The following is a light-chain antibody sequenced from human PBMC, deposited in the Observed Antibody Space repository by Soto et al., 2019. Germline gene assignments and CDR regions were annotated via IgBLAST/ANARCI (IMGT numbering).Light chain of an antibody. Sequence: EVVLTQSPATLSLSPGERATLSCRTSQYIGYNFAWFQQKPGQTPRLLILAASQRAAGVPDRFSGSGSGTDFTLAISSLEPEDFAVYYCQERSGWPRGTFGGGTKVEI. V-gene: IGKV3-11*01. CDR3: QERSGWPRGT. CDR2: AAS. CDR1: QYIGYN. J-gene: IGKJ4*01.